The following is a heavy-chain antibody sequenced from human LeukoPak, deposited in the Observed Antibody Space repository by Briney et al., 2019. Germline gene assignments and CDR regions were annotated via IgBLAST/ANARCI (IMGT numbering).Heavy chain of an antibody. J-gene: IGHJ6*02. Sequence: GGSLRLSCAASGFTFSNYPMAWVRQAPGKGLQWVSAISIGGDTYYADSVKGRFTVSRDNSKNTLYLQMSSLRAEDTAVYYCVPLGGLGYYQYGMDVWGRGTTVTVSS. CDR3: VPLGGLGYYQYGMDV. CDR2: ISIGGDT. D-gene: IGHD3/OR15-3a*01. CDR1: GFTFSNYP. V-gene: IGHV3-23*01.